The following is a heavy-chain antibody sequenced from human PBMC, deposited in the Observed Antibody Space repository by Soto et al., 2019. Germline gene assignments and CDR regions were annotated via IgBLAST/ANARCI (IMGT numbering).Heavy chain of an antibody. V-gene: IGHV3-48*01. CDR2: ISSSSSTK. Sequence: PGGSLRLSCAASGFTFSSYSMNWVRQAPGKGLEWVSYISSSSSTKYYADSVKGRFTISRDNAKNSLYLQMNSLRAEDTAVYYCERGVLGVGGFDYWSQGTLVTVSA. D-gene: IGHD2-8*01. CDR3: ERGVLGVGGFDY. CDR1: GFTFSSYS. J-gene: IGHJ4*02.